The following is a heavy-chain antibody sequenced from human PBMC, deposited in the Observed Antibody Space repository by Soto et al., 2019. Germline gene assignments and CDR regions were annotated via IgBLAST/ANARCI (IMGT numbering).Heavy chain of an antibody. D-gene: IGHD1-1*01. Sequence: GVSLILSCAASGLIFSDVWMTWVRQAPGKGLEWVGRIKTKPDDGTIDYAAPVRGRFTISRDDSKHTLYLQMTSLTPDDTGVYYCTTSNLGVDFWGPGTLVTVSS. CDR2: IKTKPDDGTI. CDR3: TTSNLGVDF. CDR1: GLIFSDVW. J-gene: IGHJ4*02. V-gene: IGHV3-15*01.